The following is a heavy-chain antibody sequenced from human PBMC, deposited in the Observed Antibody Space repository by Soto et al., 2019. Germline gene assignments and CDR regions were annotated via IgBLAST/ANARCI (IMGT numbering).Heavy chain of an antibody. CDR3: TTASHPYYYGSGSYVF. D-gene: IGHD3-10*01. CDR1: GFTFSNAW. Sequence: GGSLRLSCAASGFTFSNAWMNWVRQAPGKGLEWVGRIKSKTDGGTTDYAAPVKGRFTISRDDSKNTLYPQMNSLKTEDTAVYYCTTASHPYYYGSGSYVFWGQGTLVTV. CDR2: IKSKTDGGTT. V-gene: IGHV3-15*07. J-gene: IGHJ4*02.